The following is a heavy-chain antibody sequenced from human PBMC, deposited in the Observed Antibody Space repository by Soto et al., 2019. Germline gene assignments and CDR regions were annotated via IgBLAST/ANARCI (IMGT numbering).Heavy chain of an antibody. CDR2: IIPISDTT. CDR3: ARSRGSSTSLEIYYYYYYGMDV. Sequence: APVKLSSKASGGTFSCYAIIWVRQATGQGLEWMGGIIPISDTTNYAQKFQGRVTITADESTSTAYMELSSLRSEDTAVYYCARSRGSSTSLEIYYYYYYGMDVWGQGTTVTVSS. D-gene: IGHD2-2*01. V-gene: IGHV1-69*13. CDR1: GGTFSCYA. J-gene: IGHJ6*02.